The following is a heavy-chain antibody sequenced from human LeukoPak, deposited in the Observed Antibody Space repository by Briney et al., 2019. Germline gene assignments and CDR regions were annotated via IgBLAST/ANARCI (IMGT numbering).Heavy chain of an antibody. CDR3: AKDYDYGDYGSFDY. V-gene: IGHV3-23*01. D-gene: IGHD4-17*01. CDR1: GFTVSSNY. J-gene: IGHJ4*02. CDR2: ISGSGGST. Sequence: GGSLRLSCAASGFTVSSNYMSWVRQAPGKGLEWVSAISGSGGSTYYADSVKGRFTISRDNSKNTLYLQMNSLRAEDTAVYYCAKDYDYGDYGSFDYWGQGTLVTVSS.